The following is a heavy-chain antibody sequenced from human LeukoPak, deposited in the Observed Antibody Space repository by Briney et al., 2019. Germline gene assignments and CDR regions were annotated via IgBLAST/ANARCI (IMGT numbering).Heavy chain of an antibody. CDR3: AKGLSYYGSPLPLDS. CDR2: ISYDGSNK. J-gene: IGHJ4*02. V-gene: IGHV3-30*18. D-gene: IGHD3-10*01. CDR1: GFTFSSYG. Sequence: PGRSLRLSCAASGFTFSSYGMHWVRQAPGKGLEWVAVISYDGSNKYYADSVKGRFTISRDNSKNTLYLQMNSLRAEDTALYYCAKGLSYYGSPLPLDSWGQGTLVTVSS.